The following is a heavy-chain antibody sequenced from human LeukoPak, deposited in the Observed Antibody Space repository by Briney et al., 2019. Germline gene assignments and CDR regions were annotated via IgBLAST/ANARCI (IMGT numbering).Heavy chain of an antibody. CDR1: GFTFNSYS. D-gene: IGHD2-21*02. J-gene: IGHJ4*02. CDR3: AKADPVVTAIPSFDY. Sequence: GGSLRLSCAASGFTFNSYSMNWVRQAPGKGLEWVSSISSSSSYIYYADSVKGRFTISRDNAKNSLYLQMNSLRAEDTAVYYCAKADPVVTAIPSFDYWGQGTLVTVSS. CDR2: ISSSSSYI. V-gene: IGHV3-21*01.